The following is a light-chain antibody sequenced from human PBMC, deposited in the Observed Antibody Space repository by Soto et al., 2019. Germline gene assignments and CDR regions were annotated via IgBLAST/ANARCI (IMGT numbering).Light chain of an antibody. J-gene: IGKJ1*01. Sequence: AVQTPPSPSSLYASPRHRVTXNSRASQGISSYLALYQQKPGKAPKLLIYAASTLQSGVPSRFSGSGSGTDFTLTISCLQSEDFATYYCQQNYSYPRTVGQGTKVDIK. CDR2: AAS. CDR1: QGISSY. CDR3: QQNYSYPRT. V-gene: IGKV1-8*01.